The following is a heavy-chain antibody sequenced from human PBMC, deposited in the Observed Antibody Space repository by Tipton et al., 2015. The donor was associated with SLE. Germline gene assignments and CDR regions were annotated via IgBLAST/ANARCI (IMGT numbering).Heavy chain of an antibody. CDR2: IKQDGSEK. CDR3: AKDGTIGTLDY. D-gene: IGHD1-1*01. J-gene: IGHJ4*02. CDR1: GFTFSNYW. V-gene: IGHV3-7*01. Sequence: SLRLSCAASGFTFSNYWMSWVRQAPGKGLEWVASIKQDGSEKYYVDSMKGRFTISRDNSKNTLYLQMSSLKSEDTAIYYCAKDGTIGTLDYWGQGTLVTVSS.